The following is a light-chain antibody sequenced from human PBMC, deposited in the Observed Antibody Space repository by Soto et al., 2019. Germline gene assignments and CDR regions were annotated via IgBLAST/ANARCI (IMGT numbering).Light chain of an antibody. CDR2: GAS. Sequence: EILLTQSPCTLSLSPGERATLSCGASQSVSSSQLAWYQQKPGQAPRLLIYGASSRATGIPDRFSGSGSGTDFTLTISRLEPDDFVAYYCQQYGSSHPLTFGGGTKVDIK. CDR3: QQYGSSHPLT. V-gene: IGKV3-20*01. CDR1: QSVSSSQ. J-gene: IGKJ4*01.